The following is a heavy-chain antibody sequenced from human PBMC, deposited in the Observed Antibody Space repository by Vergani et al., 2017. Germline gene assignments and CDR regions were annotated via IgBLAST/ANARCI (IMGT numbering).Heavy chain of an antibody. CDR3: ARDRGYYDSSGYYLYYFDY. D-gene: IGHD3-22*01. V-gene: IGHV4-59*01. Sequence: QVQLQESGPGLVKPSETLSLTCTVSGGSISSYYWSWIRQPPGKGLEWIGYIYYSGSTNYNPSLKSRVTISVDPSKNQFSLKLSSVTAADTAVYYCARDRGYYDSSGYYLYYFDYWGQGTLVTVSS. CDR1: GGSISSYY. CDR2: IYYSGST. J-gene: IGHJ4*02.